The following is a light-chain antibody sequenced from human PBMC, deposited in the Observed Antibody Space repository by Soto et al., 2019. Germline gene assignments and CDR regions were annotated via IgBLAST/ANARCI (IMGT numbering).Light chain of an antibody. V-gene: IGKV3-20*01. CDR3: PHYGCSST. J-gene: IGKJ1*01. CDR2: GAY. Sequence: EIVLTQSPDTLSVSPGERATLSCRASQSVSSRYLGWYQHKPGQAPRLLIYGAYSRATGVADRFSGRGPGTDFTLTTSRLELADFEVDYCPHYGCSSTFGHGTKVEI. CDR1: QSVSSRY.